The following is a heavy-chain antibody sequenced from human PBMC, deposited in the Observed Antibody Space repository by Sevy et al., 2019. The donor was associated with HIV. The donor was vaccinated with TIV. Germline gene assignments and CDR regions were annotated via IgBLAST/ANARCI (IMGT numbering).Heavy chain of an antibody. V-gene: IGHV1-2*05. CDR3: ARVGYSSSWNKAYYFDY. D-gene: IGHD6-13*01. Sequence: ASVKVSCKASGYTFTGYYMHWVRQAPGQGLEWMGRINPNSGGTNYAQKFQGRVTMTRDTSISTAYMELSRLRSDDTXVYYCARVGYSSSWNKAYYFDYWGQGTLVTVSS. CDR1: GYTFTGYY. CDR2: INPNSGGT. J-gene: IGHJ4*02.